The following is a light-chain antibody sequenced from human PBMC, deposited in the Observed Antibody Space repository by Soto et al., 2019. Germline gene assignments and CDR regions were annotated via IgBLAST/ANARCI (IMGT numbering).Light chain of an antibody. CDR2: DVS. CDR1: ESVKSF. CDR3: QQRIAWPLT. V-gene: IGKV3-11*01. Sequence: IVLTQSPATLSLSPGERATLSCRTSESVKSFLAWYQQKPGQAPRLLIYDVSNRASGIPARFSGSGSGTDFTLTITSLEPEDFAVYHSQQRIAWPLTFGGGTKVEIK. J-gene: IGKJ4*01.